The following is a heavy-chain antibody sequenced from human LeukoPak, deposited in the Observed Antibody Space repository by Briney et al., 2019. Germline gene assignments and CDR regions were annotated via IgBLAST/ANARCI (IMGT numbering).Heavy chain of an antibody. J-gene: IGHJ4*02. Sequence: SQTLSLTCTVSGGSISSGDYYWSWIRQPPGKGLEWIVYIYYSGSTYYNPSLKSRVTISVDTSKNQFSLKLSSVTAADTAVYYCARGGGYYGSGSYYPTFDYWGQGTLVTVSS. CDR1: GGSISSGDYY. CDR2: IYYSGST. CDR3: ARGGGYYGSGSYYPTFDY. D-gene: IGHD3-10*01. V-gene: IGHV4-30-4*01.